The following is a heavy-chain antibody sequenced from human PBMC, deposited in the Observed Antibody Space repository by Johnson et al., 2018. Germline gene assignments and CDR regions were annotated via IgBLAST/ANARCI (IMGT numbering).Heavy chain of an antibody. CDR3: ARASRCYSNYYYYYMDV. CDR1: GFTFNSYS. V-gene: IGHV3-21*01. J-gene: IGHJ6*03. CDR2: ITSSSSYI. Sequence: VQLVQSGGGLVKPGGSLRLSCAASGFTFNSYSMNWVRQAPGKGLEWVSSITSSSSYIYYADSVKGRFTISRDNAKNSLYLEMNSLRAEDTAVYYCARASRCYSNYYYYYMDVWGKGTTVTVSS. D-gene: IGHD4-11*01.